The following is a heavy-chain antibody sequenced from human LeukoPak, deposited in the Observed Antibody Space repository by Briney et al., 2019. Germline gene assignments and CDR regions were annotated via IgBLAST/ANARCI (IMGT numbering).Heavy chain of an antibody. D-gene: IGHD6-13*01. J-gene: IGHJ4*02. CDR1: GFTFDDCG. Sequence: PGRSLRLSCEASGFTFDDCGMHWVRQAPGKGLEWVSTISWDSASVGYVDSVKGRFTISRDNAKKTLYLQMNSLRPEDTALYYCAKDYGYSSSWYDYWGQGTLVTVSS. V-gene: IGHV3-9*01. CDR2: ISWDSASV. CDR3: AKDYGYSSSWYDY.